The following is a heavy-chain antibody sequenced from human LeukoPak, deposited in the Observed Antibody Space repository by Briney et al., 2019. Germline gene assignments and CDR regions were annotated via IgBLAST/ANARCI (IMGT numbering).Heavy chain of an antibody. CDR2: ISGSGGST. V-gene: IGHV3-23*01. Sequence: PGGSLRLSCAASGFTFSSYAMSWVRQAPGKGLEWVSGISGSGGSTYYADSVKGRFTISRDNSKNTLYLQMNSLRAEDTAVYYCAKATRGYGSGSHIDYWGQGTLVTVSS. CDR1: GFTFSSYA. J-gene: IGHJ4*02. CDR3: AKATRGYGSGSHIDY. D-gene: IGHD3-10*01.